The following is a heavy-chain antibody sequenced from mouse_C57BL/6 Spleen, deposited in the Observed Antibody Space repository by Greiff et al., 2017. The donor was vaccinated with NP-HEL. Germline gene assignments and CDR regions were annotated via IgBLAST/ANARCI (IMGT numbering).Heavy chain of an antibody. CDR3: TRGDDYVLFDY. CDR2: IRNKANNHAT. J-gene: IGHJ2*01. D-gene: IGHD2-4*01. V-gene: IGHV6-6*01. Sequence: EVKLMESGGGLVQPGGSMKLSCAASGFTFSDAWMDWVRQSPEKGLEWVAEIRNKANNHATYYAESVKGRFTISRDDSKSSVYLQMNSLRAEDTGIYYCTRGDDYVLFDYWGQGTTLTVSS. CDR1: GFTFSDAW.